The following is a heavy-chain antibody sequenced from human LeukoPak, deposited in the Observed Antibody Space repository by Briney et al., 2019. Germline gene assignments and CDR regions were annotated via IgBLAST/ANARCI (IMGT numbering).Heavy chain of an antibody. J-gene: IGHJ4*02. D-gene: IGHD3-16*01. CDR3: GEGGGGRRFDY. Sequence: ASVKVSCKASGYTFSSYGISWVRQAPGQGLEWMGIINPSGGSTSYAQKFQGRVTVTRDTSTSTVYMELSSLRSDDTAVYYCGEGGGGRRFDYWGQGTLVTVSS. CDR1: GYTFSSYG. CDR2: INPSGGST. V-gene: IGHV1-46*01.